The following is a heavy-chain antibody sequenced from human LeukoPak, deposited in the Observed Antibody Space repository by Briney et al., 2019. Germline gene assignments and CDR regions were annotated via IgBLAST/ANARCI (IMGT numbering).Heavy chain of an antibody. D-gene: IGHD3-9*01. CDR3: AKDTGRTTKFTTGDDGY. V-gene: IGHV3-30*18. J-gene: IGHJ4*02. CDR2: ISYDGTYK. Sequence: PGGSLRLSCAASRFTFSNYAMGWVRQAPGKGLEWVAFISYDGTYKFHADSVKGRFTISRDNSENTLYLQMNSLRAEDTAVYHCAKDTGRTTKFTTGDDGYWGQGTLVTVSS. CDR1: RFTFSNYA.